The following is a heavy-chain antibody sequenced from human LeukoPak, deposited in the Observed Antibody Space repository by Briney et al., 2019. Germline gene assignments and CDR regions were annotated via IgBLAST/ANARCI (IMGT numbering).Heavy chain of an antibody. D-gene: IGHD3-22*01. V-gene: IGHV3-53*01. CDR2: IYTGGTT. CDR3: ARDRMDSSLDV. J-gene: IGHJ6*04. Sequence: GGSLRLSCAASGFTVSSKYMTWVRQAPGKGLEWVSFIYTGGTTYYADSVKGRFIISRDNSKNTLYLQMNSLRAEDTAVYYCARDRMDSSLDVWGKGTTVTVSS. CDR1: GFTVSSKY.